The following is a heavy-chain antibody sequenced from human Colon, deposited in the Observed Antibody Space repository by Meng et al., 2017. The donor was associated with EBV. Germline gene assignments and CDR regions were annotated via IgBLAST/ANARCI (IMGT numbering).Heavy chain of an antibody. V-gene: IGHV4-39*07. D-gene: IGHD3-16*01. J-gene: IGHJ4*02. CDR1: GASITTHGYY. CDR2: IFYSGNT. CDR3: ARERGGVTRDFDS. Sequence: LPLREPGPGLLNPSAPRFLTCSVAGASITTHGYYWGWIRQSPGKGLEWIGSIFYSGNTYFNPSLKTRVTISVDTSKNQFSLKLSSVTAADTAIYYCARERGGVTRDFDSWGQGALVTVSS.